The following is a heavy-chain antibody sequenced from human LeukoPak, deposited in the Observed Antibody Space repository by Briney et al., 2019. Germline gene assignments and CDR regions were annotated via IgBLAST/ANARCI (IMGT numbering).Heavy chain of an antibody. CDR3: ARGGTYCPDY. J-gene: IGHJ4*02. Sequence: PGGSLRLSCAASAFTFSNFEMNWVRQAPGKGLEWVSYISSSSSPIFYADSVKGRFTISRDNAKNSLYLQMNSLRDEDTAVYYCARGGTYCPDYWGQGTLVTVSS. CDR2: ISSSSSPI. CDR1: AFTFSNFE. D-gene: IGHD1-26*01. V-gene: IGHV3-48*03.